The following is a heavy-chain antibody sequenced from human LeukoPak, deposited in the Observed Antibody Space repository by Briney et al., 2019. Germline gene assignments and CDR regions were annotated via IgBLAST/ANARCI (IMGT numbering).Heavy chain of an antibody. CDR1: EYSFTSYW. CDR2: IYPHDSDT. Sequence: GESLKISCKGSEYSFTSYWIGWVRQMPGKGLEWMGIIYPHDSDTRYSPSFQGQVTISADKSISTAYLQRNSLKASDTAMYYCARSGLLDYWGQGTLVTVSS. V-gene: IGHV5-51*01. CDR3: ARSGLLDY. D-gene: IGHD3/OR15-3a*01. J-gene: IGHJ4*02.